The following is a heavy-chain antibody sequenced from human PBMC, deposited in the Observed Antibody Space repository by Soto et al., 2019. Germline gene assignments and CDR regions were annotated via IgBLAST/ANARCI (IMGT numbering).Heavy chain of an antibody. CDR1: GFTVSSNY. D-gene: IGHD6-13*01. J-gene: IGHJ6*02. CDR3: ASGIAAAGNWEDYYYYGMDV. V-gene: IGHV3-53*01. Sequence: GGSLRLSCAASGFTVSSNYMSWVRQAPGKGLEWVSVIYSGGSTYYADSVKGRFTISRDNSKNTLYLQMNSLRAEDTAVYYCASGIAAAGNWEDYYYYGMDVWGQGTTVTVSS. CDR2: IYSGGST.